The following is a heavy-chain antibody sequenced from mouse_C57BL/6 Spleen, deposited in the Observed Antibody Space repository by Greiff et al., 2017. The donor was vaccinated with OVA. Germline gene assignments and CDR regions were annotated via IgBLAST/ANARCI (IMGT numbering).Heavy chain of an antibody. Sequence: EVQVVESGGGLVKPGGSLKLSCAASGFTFSDYGMHWVRQAPEKGLEWVAYISSGSSTIYYADTVKGRFTISRDNAKNTLFLQMTSLRSEDTAMDYCARQDYGSSYWYFDVWGTGTTVTVSS. J-gene: IGHJ1*03. V-gene: IGHV5-17*01. CDR3: ARQDYGSSYWYFDV. CDR2: ISSGSSTI. D-gene: IGHD1-1*01. CDR1: GFTFSDYG.